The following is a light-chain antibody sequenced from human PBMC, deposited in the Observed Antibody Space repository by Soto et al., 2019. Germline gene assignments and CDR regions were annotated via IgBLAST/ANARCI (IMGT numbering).Light chain of an antibody. J-gene: IGLJ3*02. CDR2: EVR. Sequence: QSALTQPASVSGSARQSITISCSGTMRDVGAYNLVSWYQQHPGTAPKLIIYEVRNRPSGISSRFSGSRSGNTASLTISGLQSEDEGDYYCRAYTARSTLVFGGGTKLTVL. CDR1: MRDVGAYNL. CDR3: RAYTARSTLV. V-gene: IGLV2-14*01.